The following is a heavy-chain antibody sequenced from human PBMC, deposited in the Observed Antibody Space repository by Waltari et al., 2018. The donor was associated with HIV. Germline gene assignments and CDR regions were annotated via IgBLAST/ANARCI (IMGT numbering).Heavy chain of an antibody. V-gene: IGHV3-15*01. D-gene: IGHD3-10*01. Sequence: EVQLVESGGDLVKPGGCLRLSCAGSGLSFDKAWMTWDRQAPGKGLGWVGRKRSKTDGGTADYAAVVKGRFTISRDDSGNTLYLQMSSLEVEDTAVYYCTTEEGYASGTFLDYWGQGTLVTVSS. CDR1: GLSFDKAW. CDR2: KRSKTDGGTA. J-gene: IGHJ4*02. CDR3: TTEEGYASGTFLDY.